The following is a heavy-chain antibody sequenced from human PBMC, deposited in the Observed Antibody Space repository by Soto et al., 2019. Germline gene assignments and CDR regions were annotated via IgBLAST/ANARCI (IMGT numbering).Heavy chain of an antibody. J-gene: IGHJ4*02. D-gene: IGHD4-4*01. Sequence: GGSLRLSCAASGFTFGSYGMHWVRQAPGKGLEWVAVISYDGSNKYYADSVKGRFTISRDNSKNTLYLQMNSLRAEDTAVYYCAKLGSMTTVTTTDFDYWGQGTLVTVSS. CDR3: AKLGSMTTVTTTDFDY. CDR2: ISYDGSNK. V-gene: IGHV3-30*18. CDR1: GFTFGSYG.